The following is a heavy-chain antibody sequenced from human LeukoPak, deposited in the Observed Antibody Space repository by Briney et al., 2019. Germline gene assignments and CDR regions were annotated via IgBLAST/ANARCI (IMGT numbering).Heavy chain of an antibody. J-gene: IGHJ3*02. V-gene: IGHV4-4*02. D-gene: IGHD3-9*01. CDR1: GGSISSSNW. CDR3: ARSSILRYFDWLSFNAFDI. CDR2: IYHSGST. Sequence: TSETLSLTCAVSGGSISSSNWWSWVRQPPGKGLEWIGEIYHSGSTNYNPSLKSRVTISVDKSKNQFSLKLSSVTAADTAVYYCARSSILRYFDWLSFNAFDIWGQGTMVTVSS.